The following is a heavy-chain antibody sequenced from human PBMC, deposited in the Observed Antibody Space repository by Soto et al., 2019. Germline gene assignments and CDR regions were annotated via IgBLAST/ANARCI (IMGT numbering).Heavy chain of an antibody. CDR1: GGSISSSSYY. J-gene: IGHJ4*02. V-gene: IGHV4-39*01. Sequence: SETLSLTCTVSGGSISSSSYYWGWIRQPPGKGLEWIGSIYYSGSTYYNPSLKSRVTISVDTSKNQFSLKPSSVTAADTAVYYCARLEFWSGYYFDYWGQGTLVTVSS. D-gene: IGHD3-3*01. CDR3: ARLEFWSGYYFDY. CDR2: IYYSGST.